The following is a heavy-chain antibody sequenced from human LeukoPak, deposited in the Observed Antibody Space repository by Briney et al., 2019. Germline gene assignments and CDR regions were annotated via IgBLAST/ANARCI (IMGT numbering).Heavy chain of an antibody. CDR1: GGSISSSSYY. D-gene: IGHD4-17*01. CDR2: IYYSGST. CDR3: ARLRDYGDYDPPDFDY. J-gene: IGHJ4*02. V-gene: IGHV4-39*01. Sequence: PSETLSLTXTVSGGSISSSSYYWGWIRQPPGKGLEWIGSIYYSGSTYYNPSLKSRVTISVDTSKNQFSLKLSSVTAADTAVYYCARLRDYGDYDPPDFDYWGQGTLVTVSS.